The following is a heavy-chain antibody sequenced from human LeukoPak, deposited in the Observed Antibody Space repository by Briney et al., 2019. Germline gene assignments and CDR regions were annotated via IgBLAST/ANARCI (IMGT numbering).Heavy chain of an antibody. Sequence: PGGSLRLSCAASGFTFSSYEMNWVRQAQGKGLEWVSYISSSGSTIYYADSVKGRFTISRDNAKNSLYLQMNSLRAEDTAVYYCARVGGYYQEVGYWGQGTLVTVSS. CDR2: ISSSGSTI. V-gene: IGHV3-48*03. J-gene: IGHJ4*02. CDR1: GFTFSSYE. CDR3: ARVGGYYQEVGY. D-gene: IGHD3-22*01.